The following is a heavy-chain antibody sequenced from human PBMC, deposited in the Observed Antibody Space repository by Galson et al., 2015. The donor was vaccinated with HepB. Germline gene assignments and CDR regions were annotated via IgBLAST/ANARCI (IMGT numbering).Heavy chain of an antibody. CDR1: GFTFSGSA. CDR2: IRSKANSYAT. Sequence: SLRLSCAASGFTFSGSAMHWVRQASGKGLEWVGRIRSKANSYATAYAASVKGRFTISRDDSKNTAYPQMNSLKTEDTAVYYCTRRLDDSSGYYYDWFDPWGQGTLVTVSS. V-gene: IGHV3-73*01. J-gene: IGHJ5*02. D-gene: IGHD3-22*01. CDR3: TRRLDDSSGYYYDWFDP.